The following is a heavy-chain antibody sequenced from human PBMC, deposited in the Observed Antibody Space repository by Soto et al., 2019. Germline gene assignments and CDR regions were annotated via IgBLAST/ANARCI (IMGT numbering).Heavy chain of an antibody. J-gene: IGHJ3*02. CDR1: GFTFSRYA. V-gene: IGHV1-18*01. CDR3: ARGLKRGAVAGPNDAFDI. D-gene: IGHD6-19*01. Sequence: ASVKVSCKASGFTFSRYAINWVRQAPGQGLEWMGFISGYNGNTNYAQNLQGRVTMTTDTSTTTAYMELGSLTSDDTAVYYCARGLKRGAVAGPNDAFDIWGQGTMVTVS. CDR2: ISGYNGNT.